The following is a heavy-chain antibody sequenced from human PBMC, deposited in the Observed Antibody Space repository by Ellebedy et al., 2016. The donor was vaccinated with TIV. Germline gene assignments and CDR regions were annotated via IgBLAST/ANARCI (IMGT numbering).Heavy chain of an antibody. CDR2: ISNTGSRT. J-gene: IGHJ4*02. V-gene: IGHV3-21*04. Sequence: GESLKISCAASGFTFSPYAMAWVRQAPGKGLEWVSTISNTGSRTYYADSVEGRFIISRDNAKNSLFLQMNSLRAEDTAVYYCARVRIAAAAMDYWGQGTLVTVSS. CDR1: GFTFSPYA. D-gene: IGHD6-13*01. CDR3: ARVRIAAAAMDY.